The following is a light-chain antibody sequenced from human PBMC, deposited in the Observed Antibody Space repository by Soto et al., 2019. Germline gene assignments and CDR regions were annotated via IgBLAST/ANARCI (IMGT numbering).Light chain of an antibody. CDR1: QSVSSSY. CDR2: GAS. V-gene: IGKV3-20*01. Sequence: PVERVTLSCRASQSVSSSYLTWYQQRPGQAPRLLIYGASTRATCIPARFSGSGSGTDFTLTISRLEPEDFAVYYCQQYGSSGTFGQGTKV. J-gene: IGKJ1*01. CDR3: QQYGSSGT.